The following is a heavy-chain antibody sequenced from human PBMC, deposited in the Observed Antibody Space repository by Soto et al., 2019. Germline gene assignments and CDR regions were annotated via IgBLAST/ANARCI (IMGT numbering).Heavy chain of an antibody. D-gene: IGHD3-10*01. CDR3: ARGLILWFGELSRRGGYYYYMDV. V-gene: IGHV4-34*01. Sequence: QVQLQQWGAGLLKPSETLSLTCAVYGGSFSGYQWSWIRQTPGKGLEWIGEINDSGNINYNPSLKSRVTSFLATPKKQISLKLGSVTAAAPAVYYCARGLILWFGELSRRGGYYYYMDVWGKGTTVIVSS. CDR2: INDSGNI. J-gene: IGHJ6*03. CDR1: GGSFSGYQ.